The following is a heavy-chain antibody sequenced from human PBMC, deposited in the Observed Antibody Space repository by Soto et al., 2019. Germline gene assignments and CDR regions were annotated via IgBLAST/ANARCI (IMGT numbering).Heavy chain of an antibody. CDR1: GFTFSHYY. D-gene: IGHD3-9*01. CDR2: ISNGGNTI. V-gene: IGHV3-11*01. J-gene: IGHJ6*02. Sequence: QVHLVESGGGLVKPGGSLRLSCAASGFTFSHYYMSWIRQAPGKGLEWVSSISNGGNTIYYADSVKGRFTISRDNAKNLLYLQMNSLRAEDTAVHYCARVYRYYDILTSTGGQMDVWGQGTTVTVSS. CDR3: ARVYRYYDILTSTGGQMDV.